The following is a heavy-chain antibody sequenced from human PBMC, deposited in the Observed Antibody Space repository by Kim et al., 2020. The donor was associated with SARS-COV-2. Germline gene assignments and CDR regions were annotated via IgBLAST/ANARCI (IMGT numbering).Heavy chain of an antibody. J-gene: IGHJ3*02. CDR2: ISSSGSTK. CDR1: GFTLSSYE. V-gene: IGHV3-48*03. D-gene: IGHD5-18*01. Sequence: GGSLRLSCAASGFTLSSYEMNWVRQAPGKGLEWVSYISSSGSTKYYADSVEGRFTISRDNAKNSLYLQMNSLRAEDTAVYYCVIHTAMAYDAFDIWGQGT. CDR3: VIHTAMAYDAFDI.